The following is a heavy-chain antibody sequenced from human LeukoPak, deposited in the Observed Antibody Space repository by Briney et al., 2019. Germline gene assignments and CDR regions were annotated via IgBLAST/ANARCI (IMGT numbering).Heavy chain of an antibody. D-gene: IGHD3-9*01. CDR2: INPSGGST. V-gene: IGHV1-46*01. Sequence: ASVKVSCKASGYTLTSYYMHWVRQAPGQGLEWMGIINPSGGSTSYAQKFQGRVTMTRDTSTSTVYMELSSLRSEDTAVYYCARAQGEVYDILTGYYKRDYYYYYGMDVWGKGTTVTVSS. CDR1: GYTLTSYY. CDR3: ARAQGEVYDILTGYYKRDYYYYYGMDV. J-gene: IGHJ6*04.